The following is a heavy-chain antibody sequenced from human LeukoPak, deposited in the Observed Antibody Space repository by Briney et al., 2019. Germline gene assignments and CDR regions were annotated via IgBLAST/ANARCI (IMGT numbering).Heavy chain of an antibody. Sequence: GESLKISCKGSGYSFTSYWIGWVRQMPGKGLEWMGIIYPGDSDTRYSPSFQGQVTISADKSISTAYLQWSSLKASDTAMYYCARRLVPGDSSGYYIFDYWGQGTLVTVSS. D-gene: IGHD3-22*01. CDR1: GYSFTSYW. J-gene: IGHJ4*02. CDR3: ARRLVPGDSSGYYIFDY. V-gene: IGHV5-51*01. CDR2: IYPGDSDT.